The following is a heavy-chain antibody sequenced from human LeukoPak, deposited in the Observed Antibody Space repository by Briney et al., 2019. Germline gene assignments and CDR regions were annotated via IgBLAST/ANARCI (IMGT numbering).Heavy chain of an antibody. D-gene: IGHD4-17*01. CDR3: ASTTVTTPYWYFDL. V-gene: IGHV4-59*08. Sequence: SETLSLTCTVSGGSISSYYWSWIRQPPGKGLEWIGYIYYSGSTNYNPSLKSRVTISVDTSKNQFSLKLSSVTAADTAVYYCASTTVTTPYWYFDLWGRGTLVTVSS. J-gene: IGHJ2*01. CDR2: IYYSGST. CDR1: GGSISSYY.